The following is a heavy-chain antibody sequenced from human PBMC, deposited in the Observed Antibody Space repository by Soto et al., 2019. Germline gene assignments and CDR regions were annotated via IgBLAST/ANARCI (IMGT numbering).Heavy chain of an antibody. CDR3: AKSFMRQDWYFDL. Sequence: EVQLLESGGGLVQPGGSLRLSCAASGFTFSSYAMSWVRQAPGKELEWVSAISGSGGSTYYADSVKGRFTISRDNSKNTLYLQMNSLRAEDTAVYYCAKSFMRQDWYFDLWGRGTLVTVSS. V-gene: IGHV3-23*01. CDR1: GFTFSSYA. CDR2: ISGSGGST. D-gene: IGHD3-16*01. J-gene: IGHJ2*01.